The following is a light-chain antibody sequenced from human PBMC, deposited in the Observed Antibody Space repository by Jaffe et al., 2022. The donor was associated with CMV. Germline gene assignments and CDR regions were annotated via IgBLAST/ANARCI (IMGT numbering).Light chain of an antibody. CDR2: QGS. J-gene: IGKJ1*01. CDR3: QHYYSYPWT. V-gene: IGKV1-5*03. Sequence: DIQMTQSPSTLSASVGDRVTITCRASQTIRTSLAWYQQKPEKAPKLLIYQGSSLESGVPSRFSGSGSGTEFSLTISSLQPDDFATYYCQHYYSYPWTFGQGTRVEIE. CDR1: QTIRTS.